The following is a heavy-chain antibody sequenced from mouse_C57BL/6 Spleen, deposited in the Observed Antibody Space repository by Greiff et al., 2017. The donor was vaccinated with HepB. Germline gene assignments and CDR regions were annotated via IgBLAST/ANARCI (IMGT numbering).Heavy chain of an antibody. CDR3: ARETTVVANYFDY. V-gene: IGHV1-55*01. D-gene: IGHD1-1*01. Sequence: QVQLQQPGAELVKPGASVKMSCKASGYTFTSYWITWVKQRPGQGLEWIGEIYPGSGSTNYNEKFKSKATLTVDTSSSTAYMQLSSLTSEDSAVYYCARETTVVANYFDYWGQGTTLTVSS. J-gene: IGHJ2*01. CDR2: IYPGSGST. CDR1: GYTFTSYW.